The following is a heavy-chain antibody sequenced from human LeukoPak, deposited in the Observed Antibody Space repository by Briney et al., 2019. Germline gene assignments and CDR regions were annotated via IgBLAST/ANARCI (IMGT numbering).Heavy chain of an antibody. CDR3: ARVIFNYDNSGLNY. D-gene: IGHD3-22*01. J-gene: IGHJ4*02. Sequence: PGGSLRLSCAASGFTFSSYGMTWVRQAPGKGLEWVANIRYDGTNKHYADSVKGRFTISRDNSKNTLYLQMDSLRAEDTAVYYCARVIFNYDNSGLNYWGQGTLVTVSS. V-gene: IGHV3-33*01. CDR1: GFTFSSYG. CDR2: IRYDGTNK.